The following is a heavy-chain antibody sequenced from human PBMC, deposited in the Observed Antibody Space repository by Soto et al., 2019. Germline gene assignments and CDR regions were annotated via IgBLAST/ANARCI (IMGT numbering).Heavy chain of an antibody. CDR1: GYAFTTYG. CDR2: ISAHNGNT. V-gene: IGHV1-18*01. J-gene: IGHJ4*02. D-gene: IGHD1-1*01. CDR3: ARGRYGDY. Sequence: QVHLVQSGAEVKKPGASVKVSCKGSGYAFTTYGITWVRQAPGQGLEWMGWISAHNGNTNYAQKLQGRVIVTRDTSTSTAYMELRSLRSDDTAVHYCARGRYGDYWGQGALVTVSS.